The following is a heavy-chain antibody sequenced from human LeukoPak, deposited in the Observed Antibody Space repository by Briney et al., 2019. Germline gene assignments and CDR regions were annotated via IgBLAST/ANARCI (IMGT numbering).Heavy chain of an antibody. D-gene: IGHD3-22*01. V-gene: IGHV4-61*02. J-gene: IGHJ4*02. Sequence: SATLSLTCTVSGGSISSGSYYWSWIRQPAGKGLEWIGRIYTSGSTNYNPSLKSRVTISVDTSKNQFSLKLSSVTAADTAVYYCARGPKGYYDSSGYSYYFDYWGQGTLVTVSS. CDR3: ARGPKGYYDSSGYSYYFDY. CDR1: GGSISSGSYY. CDR2: IYTSGST.